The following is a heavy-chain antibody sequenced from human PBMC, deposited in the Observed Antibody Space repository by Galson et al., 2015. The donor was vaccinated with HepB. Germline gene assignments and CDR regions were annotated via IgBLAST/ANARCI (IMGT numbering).Heavy chain of an antibody. Sequence: AMHWXXXXPGKGLEWVAVISXXGSNKYYADSVXXRFTISRDNSKXTXXLQMXSLXAEDTXXYYCARDXXXCSSTSCXFDYWGQG. CDR1: A. V-gene: IGHV3-30-3*01. CDR2: ISXXGSNK. J-gene: IGHJ4*02. D-gene: IGHD2-2*01. CDR3: ARDXXXCSSTSCXFDY.